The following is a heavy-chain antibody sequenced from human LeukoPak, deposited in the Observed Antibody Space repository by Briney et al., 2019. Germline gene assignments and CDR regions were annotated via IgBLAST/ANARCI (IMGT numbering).Heavy chain of an antibody. CDR2: VSSGGSDK. Sequence: GGSLRLSCVASGFTFSSYAMHWVRQAPGKGLEWVAVVSSGGSDKYYTDSVKGRFTISRDNSKNTLYLQMNSLRVEDTAMYYCARDGLLMGTVDYWGQGTLVTVSS. V-gene: IGHV3-30-3*01. CDR1: GFTFSSYA. CDR3: ARDGLLMGTVDY. D-gene: IGHD5-24*01. J-gene: IGHJ4*02.